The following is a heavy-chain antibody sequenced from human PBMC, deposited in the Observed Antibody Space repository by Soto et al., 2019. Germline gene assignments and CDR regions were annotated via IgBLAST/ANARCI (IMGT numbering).Heavy chain of an antibody. CDR3: ARDPPLSMIVVVGVDNF. D-gene: IGHD3-22*01. V-gene: IGHV3-21*06. CDR1: GFTFTKFG. Sequence: GSLRLSCAASGFTFTKFGMHWVRQAPGKGLEWVSSISSRSTFINYADSVKGRFTISRDNDKGLVYLQMNSLRAEDTAVYYCARDPPLSMIVVVGVDNFWGQGTLVTVSS. CDR2: ISSRSTFI. J-gene: IGHJ4*02.